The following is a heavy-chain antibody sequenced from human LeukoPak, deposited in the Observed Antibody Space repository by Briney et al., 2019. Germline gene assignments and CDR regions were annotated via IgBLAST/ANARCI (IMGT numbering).Heavy chain of an antibody. D-gene: IGHD3-10*01. CDR2: INHSGST. V-gene: IGHV4-34*01. CDR3: ARGATPGSGSRNWFDP. Sequence: SETLSLTCAVYGVSFSGYYWSWIRQPPGKGLEWIGEINHSGSTNYNPSLKSRVTISVDTSKNQFSLKLSSVTAADTAVYYCARGATPGSGSRNWFDPWGQGTLVTVSS. CDR1: GVSFSGYY. J-gene: IGHJ5*02.